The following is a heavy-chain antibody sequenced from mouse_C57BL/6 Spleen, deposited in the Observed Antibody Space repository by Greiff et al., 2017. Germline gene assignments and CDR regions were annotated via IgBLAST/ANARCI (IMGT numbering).Heavy chain of an antibody. Sequence: VQLQQSGAELARPGASVKMSCKASGYTFTSYTMHWVKQRPGQGLEWIGYINPSSGYTKYNQKFKDKATLTADKSSSTAYMQLSSLTSEDSAVYYCASHYGSSSWFAYWGQGTLVTVSA. CDR2: INPSSGYT. D-gene: IGHD1-1*01. J-gene: IGHJ3*01. CDR3: ASHYGSSSWFAY. V-gene: IGHV1-4*01. CDR1: GYTFTSYT.